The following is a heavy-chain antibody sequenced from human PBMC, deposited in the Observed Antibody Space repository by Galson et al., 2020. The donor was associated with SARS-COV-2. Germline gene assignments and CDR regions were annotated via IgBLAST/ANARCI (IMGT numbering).Heavy chain of an antibody. CDR2: IYYTGIT. CDR3: ARLAVYSSSWYADYFDY. J-gene: IGHJ4*02. D-gene: IGHD6-13*01. V-gene: IGHV4-39*01. CDR1: GGSISSSSYY. Sequence: SETLSPTCTVSGGSISSSSYYWGWIRQPPGKGLEWIGTIYYTGITYYNPSLKSRVTISVDTSKNQFSLKLSSVTAADTAVYYCARLAVYSSSWYADYFDYWGQGTLVTVSS.